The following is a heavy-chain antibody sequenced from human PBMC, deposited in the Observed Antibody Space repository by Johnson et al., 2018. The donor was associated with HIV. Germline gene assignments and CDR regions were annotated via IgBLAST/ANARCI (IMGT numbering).Heavy chain of an antibody. CDR3: ARKHYYGSGSYPCAFDI. V-gene: IGHV3-20*04. CDR2: ITWNGGST. J-gene: IGHJ3*02. Sequence: EVQLVESGGGVVRPGGSLRLSCAASGFTFDDYGMSWVRQAPGKGLEWVSGITWNGGSTGYADSVKGRFTISRDNAKNSLSLHMNSLGAEDTACYYCARKHYYGSGSYPCAFDIWGQETMVTVSS. D-gene: IGHD3-10*01. CDR1: GFTFDDYG.